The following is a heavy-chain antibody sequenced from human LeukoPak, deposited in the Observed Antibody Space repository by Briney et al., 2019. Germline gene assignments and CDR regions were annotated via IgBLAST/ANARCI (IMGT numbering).Heavy chain of an antibody. V-gene: IGHV3-21*06. D-gene: IGHD2-2*01. CDR2: ISSSSSYI. Sequence: PGGSLRLSCAASGFTFSSYSMNWVRQAPGKGLEWVSSISSSSSYIYYADSVKGRFTISRDNAKNSLYLQMNSLRAEDTAVYYCARDDRHCSSTSCPFDYWGQGTLVTVSS. CDR3: ARDDRHCSSTSCPFDY. J-gene: IGHJ4*02. CDR1: GFTFSSYS.